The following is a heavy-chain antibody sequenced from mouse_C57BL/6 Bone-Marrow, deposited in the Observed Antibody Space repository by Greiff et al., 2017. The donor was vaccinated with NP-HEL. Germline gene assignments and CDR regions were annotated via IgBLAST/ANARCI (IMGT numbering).Heavy chain of an antibody. J-gene: IGHJ3*01. D-gene: IGHD3-3*01. CDR2: ITHSGET. Sequence: VQGVESGPGLVKPSQSLFLTCSITGFPITSGYYWIWIRQSPGKPLEWMGYITHSGETFYNPSLQSPISITRETSKNQFFRQLNSVTTEDTAMYYCAGDGWGGPWFAYWGQGTLVTVSA. CDR1: GFPITSGYY. V-gene: IGHV12-3*01. CDR3: AGDGWGGPWFAY.